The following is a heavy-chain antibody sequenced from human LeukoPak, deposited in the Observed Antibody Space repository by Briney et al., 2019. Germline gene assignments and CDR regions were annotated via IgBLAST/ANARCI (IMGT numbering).Heavy chain of an antibody. J-gene: IGHJ4*02. V-gene: IGHV1-18*01. Sequence: GASVKVSCKASGYTFTSYGISWVRQAPGQGLEWMGWISAYNGNTNYAQKLQGRVTMTTDTSTNTAYMEPRSLRSDDTAVYYCARDRGRSSWPYYFDYWGQGTLVTVSS. CDR2: ISAYNGNT. CDR1: GYTFTSYG. D-gene: IGHD6-13*01. CDR3: ARDRGRSSWPYYFDY.